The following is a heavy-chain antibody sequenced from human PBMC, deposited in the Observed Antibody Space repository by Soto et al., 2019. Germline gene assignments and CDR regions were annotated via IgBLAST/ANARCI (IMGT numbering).Heavy chain of an antibody. CDR2: ISYDGSNK. V-gene: IGHV3-30*18. CDR3: AKDAIEMAGAEYFQH. J-gene: IGHJ1*01. Sequence: QVQLVESGGGVVQPGRSLRLSCAASGFTFSSYGMHWVRQAPGKGLEWVAVISYDGSNKYYADYVKGRFTISRDNSKNTLYLQMNSLRAEDTAVYYCAKDAIEMAGAEYFQHWGQGTLVTVSS. D-gene: IGHD3-10*01. CDR1: GFTFSSYG.